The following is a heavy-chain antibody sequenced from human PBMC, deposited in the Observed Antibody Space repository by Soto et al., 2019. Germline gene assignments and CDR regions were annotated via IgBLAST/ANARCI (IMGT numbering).Heavy chain of an antibody. CDR3: ARDNWNSY. D-gene: IGHD1-1*01. J-gene: IGHJ4*02. V-gene: IGHV3-74*01. CDR2: VDSGGSST. Sequence: GGSLRLSCVASGFTFSTYWMHWVRQAPGKGLVWVSRVDSGGSSTNYADSVKGRFTISRDNAKNTLYLQMSSLRAEDTGVYYCARDNWNSYWGQGTRVTVSS. CDR1: GFTFSTYW.